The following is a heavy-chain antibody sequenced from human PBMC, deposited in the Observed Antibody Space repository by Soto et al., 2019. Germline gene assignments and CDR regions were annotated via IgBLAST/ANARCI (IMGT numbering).Heavy chain of an antibody. D-gene: IGHD2-8*01. Sequence: QVQLVQSGAEEKKPGASVKVSCKASGYTFTSYAMHWVRQAPGQRLEWMGWINAGNGNTKYSQKFQGRVTITGDTSASSGYKDVSRLRSEDTAVYYGAGADGVGSVGAWGQGPLVTVSS. CDR2: INAGNGNT. J-gene: IGHJ5*02. CDR3: AGADGVGSVGA. CDR1: GYTFTSYA. V-gene: IGHV1-3*05.